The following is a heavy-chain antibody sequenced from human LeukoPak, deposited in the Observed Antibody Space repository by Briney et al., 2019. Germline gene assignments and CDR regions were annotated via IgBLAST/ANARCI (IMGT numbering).Heavy chain of an antibody. D-gene: IGHD2-2*01. CDR2: IWYDGSNK. CDR3: AREVVPAALFRGYYFDY. V-gene: IGHV3-33*01. CDR1: GFTFSSYG. J-gene: IGHJ4*02. Sequence: GGSLRLSCAASGFTFSSYGMHWVRQAPGKGLEWVAVIWYDGSNKYYADSAKGRFTISRDNSKNTLYLQMNSLRAEDTAVYYCAREVVPAALFRGYYFDYWGQGTLVTVSS.